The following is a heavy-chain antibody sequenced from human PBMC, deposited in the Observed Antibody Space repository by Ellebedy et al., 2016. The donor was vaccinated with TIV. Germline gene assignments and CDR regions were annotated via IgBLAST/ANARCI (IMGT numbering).Heavy chain of an antibody. CDR1: GGSIGSDLYY. D-gene: IGHD4-17*01. Sequence: SETLSLTCTVSGGSIGSDLYYWSWIRQPPGKGLEWIGYIYDTGSTFYNPSLKSRLIISLDISKNQFSLRLSSVTAADTAMYYCAGGYGDYRYWGQGTLVTVTS. V-gene: IGHV4-30-4*08. CDR2: IYDTGST. CDR3: AGGYGDYRY. J-gene: IGHJ4*02.